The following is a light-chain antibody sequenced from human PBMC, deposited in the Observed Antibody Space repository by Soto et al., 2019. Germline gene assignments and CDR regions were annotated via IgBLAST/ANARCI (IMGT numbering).Light chain of an antibody. V-gene: IGKV1-39*01. J-gene: IGKJ3*01. CDR1: QSISNF. CDR3: QLSYSSPAFT. Sequence: DIRMTQSPSSLSASVGDRVSITCRASQSISNFLNWYQQKPGKAPKLLIYAASNLHSGVPSRFSGSGSGTEFTLTITSLQPEDFATYYCQLSYSSPAFTFGPGTKVDVK. CDR2: AAS.